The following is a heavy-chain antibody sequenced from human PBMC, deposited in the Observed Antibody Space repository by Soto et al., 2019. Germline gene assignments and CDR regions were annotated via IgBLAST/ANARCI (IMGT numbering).Heavy chain of an antibody. V-gene: IGHV3-33*01. Sequence: QVQLVESGGGVVQPGRSLRLSCAASGFSFRNSGMHWVRPAPGKGLEWLAVIWYDGSKKYYADSVKGRFTISRDNSKNPLYLQMTSLRAEDTAVYYCARDLTVITSEFGYWGQGTLVTVSS. CDR3: ARDLTVITSEFGY. CDR2: IWYDGSKK. D-gene: IGHD4-17*01. J-gene: IGHJ4*02. CDR1: GFSFRNSG.